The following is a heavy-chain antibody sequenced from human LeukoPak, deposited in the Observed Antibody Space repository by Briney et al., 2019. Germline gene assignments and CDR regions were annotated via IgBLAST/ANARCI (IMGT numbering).Heavy chain of an antibody. CDR1: GGSISSYY. CDR2: IYYSGST. CDR3: ARDRAAAGRGVDY. Sequence: PSETLSLTCTVSGGSISSYYWSWVRQPPGQGLEWIGYIYYSGSTNYNPSLTSRVTISVDTSKNQFSLNLSSVTAADTAVYYCARDRAAAGRGVDYWGQGTLVTVSS. D-gene: IGHD6-13*01. J-gene: IGHJ4*02. V-gene: IGHV4-59*01.